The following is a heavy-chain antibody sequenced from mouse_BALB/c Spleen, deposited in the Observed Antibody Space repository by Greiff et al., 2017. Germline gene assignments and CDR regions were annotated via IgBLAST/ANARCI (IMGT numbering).Heavy chain of an antibody. CDR3: ARGDGYYAMDY. CDR1: GFTFSDYY. J-gene: IGHJ4*01. D-gene: IGHD2-3*01. V-gene: IGHV5-4*02. Sequence: EVMLVESGGGLVKPGGSLKLSCAASGFTFSDYYMYWVRQTPEKRLEWVATISDGGSYTYYPDSVKGRFTISRDNAKNNLYLQISSLKSEDTAMYYCARGDGYYAMDYWGQGTSVTVSS. CDR2: ISDGGSYT.